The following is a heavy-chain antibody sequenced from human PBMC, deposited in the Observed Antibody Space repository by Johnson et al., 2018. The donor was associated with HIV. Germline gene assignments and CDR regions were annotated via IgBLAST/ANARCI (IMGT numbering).Heavy chain of an antibody. D-gene: IGHD4-11*01. Sequence: QVQLVESGGGVVQPGRSLRLSCAASGFTFSSYAMHWVRQAPGKGLEWVAVISYDGSNKYYADSVKGRFTISRDNSKNTLYLQMNSLRAEDTAVYYCAKYSVTTVYGDWGQGTMVTVSS. CDR1: GFTFSSYA. V-gene: IGHV3-30*18. CDR3: AKYSVTTVYGD. CDR2: ISYDGSNK. J-gene: IGHJ3*01.